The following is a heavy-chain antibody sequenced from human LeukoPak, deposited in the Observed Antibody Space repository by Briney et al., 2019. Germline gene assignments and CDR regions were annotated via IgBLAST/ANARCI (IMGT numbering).Heavy chain of an antibody. J-gene: IGHJ4*02. CDR1: GFTFSSYA. CDR3: VREDTPATANY. V-gene: IGHV3-23*01. CDR2: ISGGGDIT. Sequence: GGSLRLFCAASGFTFSSYAMSWVRQTPGKGLEWVSAISGGGDITYYADSVKGRFTISRDNSKDTLFLQMHSLRPGDTAVYYCVREDTPATANYWGQGTLVTISS. D-gene: IGHD2-21*02.